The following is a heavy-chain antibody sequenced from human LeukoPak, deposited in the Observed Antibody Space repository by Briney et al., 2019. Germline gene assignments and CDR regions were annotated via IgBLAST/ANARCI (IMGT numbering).Heavy chain of an antibody. Sequence: SETLSLTCTVSGGSISSYYWSWIRQPPGKGLEWIGYIYYSGSTNYNPSLKSRVTISVDTSKNQFSLKLSSVTAADTAVYYCAREDNSRAFDIWGQGIMVTVSS. V-gene: IGHV4-59*01. J-gene: IGHJ3*02. CDR3: AREDNSRAFDI. CDR2: IYYSGST. D-gene: IGHD1-20*01. CDR1: GGSISSYY.